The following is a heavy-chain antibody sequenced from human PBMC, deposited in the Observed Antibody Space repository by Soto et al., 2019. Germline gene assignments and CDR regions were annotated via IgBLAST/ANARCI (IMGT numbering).Heavy chain of an antibody. D-gene: IGHD3-22*01. Sequence: GGSLRLSCAASGFTFSSYAMSWVRQAPGKGLEWVSAISGSGGSTYYADSVKGRFTISRDNSKNTLYLQMNSLRAEDTAVYYCAKGLTITMIVVVIIPFDYWGQGTLVTVS. V-gene: IGHV3-23*01. CDR1: GFTFSSYA. J-gene: IGHJ4*02. CDR3: AKGLTITMIVVVIIPFDY. CDR2: ISGSGGST.